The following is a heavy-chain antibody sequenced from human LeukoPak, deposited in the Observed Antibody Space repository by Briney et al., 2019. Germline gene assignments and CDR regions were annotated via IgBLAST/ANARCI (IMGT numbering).Heavy chain of an antibody. V-gene: IGHV3-48*03. J-gene: IGHJ4*02. Sequence: GGSLRLSCAASGFTFSSYQMNWVRQAPGKGLEWVSYITSSGSTMYYADSVRGRFTISRDNAKNSLYLQMNSLRAEDTAVYYCARDPVGGDIDYWGQGTLVTVSA. CDR3: ARDPVGGDIDY. CDR2: ITSSGSTM. D-gene: IGHD5-24*01. CDR1: GFTFSSYQ.